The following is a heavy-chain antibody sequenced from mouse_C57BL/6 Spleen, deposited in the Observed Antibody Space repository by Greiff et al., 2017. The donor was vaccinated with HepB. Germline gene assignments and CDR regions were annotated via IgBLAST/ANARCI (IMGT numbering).Heavy chain of an antibody. J-gene: IGHJ1*03. V-gene: IGHV1-55*01. Sequence: VQLQQPGAELVKPGASVKMSCKASGYTFTSYWITWVKQRPGQGLEWIGDIYPGSGSTNYNEKFKSKATLTVDTSSSTAYMQLSSLTSEDSAVYYCASGYDYDGWYFDVWGTGTTVTVSS. D-gene: IGHD2-4*01. CDR3: ASGYDYDGWYFDV. CDR1: GYTFTSYW. CDR2: IYPGSGST.